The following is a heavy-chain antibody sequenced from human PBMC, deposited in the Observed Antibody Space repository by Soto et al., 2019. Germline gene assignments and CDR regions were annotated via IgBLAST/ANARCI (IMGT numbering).Heavy chain of an antibody. CDR1: GFPFSRYE. Sequence: PGGSLRLSCAASGFPFSRYEMHWVRQAPGKGLEWVSYISSSGGTKYSADSVKGRFTISRDNAKNSLYLQMDSLRAEDTAVYYCTRDLYDSSGYCPFDYWGQGALVTVSS. CDR3: TRDLYDSSGYCPFDY. CDR2: ISSSGGTK. D-gene: IGHD3-22*01. V-gene: IGHV3-48*03. J-gene: IGHJ4*02.